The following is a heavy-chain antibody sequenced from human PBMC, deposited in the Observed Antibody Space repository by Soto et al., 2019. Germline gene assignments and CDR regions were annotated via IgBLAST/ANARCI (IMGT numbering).Heavy chain of an antibody. Sequence: GGSLRLSCAASGFTAISTYMSWVRQAPGKGLEWVSFMYSGGSTYYADSVKGRFTISRDTSKNTLYLQMNSLRVEDTAVYYCARGGQVRGGMDVWGQGTTVTVSS. CDR1: GFTAISTY. J-gene: IGHJ6*02. CDR3: ARGGQVRGGMDV. V-gene: IGHV3-53*01. CDR2: MYSGGST.